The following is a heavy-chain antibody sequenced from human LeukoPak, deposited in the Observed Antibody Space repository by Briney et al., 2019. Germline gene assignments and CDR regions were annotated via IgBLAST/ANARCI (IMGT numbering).Heavy chain of an antibody. J-gene: IGHJ4*02. D-gene: IGHD3-10*02. CDR3: ASSDEALGSGSNVDY. V-gene: IGHV1-46*01. CDR2: INPSGGST. CDR1: GYTFTSYY. Sequence: ASVTVSCKASGYTFTSYYMHWVRQAPGQGLEWMGIINPSGGSTSYAQKFQGRVTMTRDTSTSTVYMELSSLRSEDTAVYYCASSDEALGSGSNVDYWGQGTLVTVSS.